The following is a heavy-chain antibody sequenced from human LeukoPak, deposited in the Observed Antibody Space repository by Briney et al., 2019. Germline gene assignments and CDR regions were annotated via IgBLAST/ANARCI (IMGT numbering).Heavy chain of an antibody. J-gene: IGHJ3*02. Sequence: SETLSLTCTVSGGSISSYYWSWIRQPAGKGLEWIGRIYTSGSTNYNPSLKSRVTMSVDTSKNQFSLKLSSVTAADTAVYYCARDGYSSSWKAVDIWGQGTMVTVSS. V-gene: IGHV4-4*07. D-gene: IGHD6-13*01. CDR1: GGSISSYY. CDR3: ARDGYSSSWKAVDI. CDR2: IYTSGST.